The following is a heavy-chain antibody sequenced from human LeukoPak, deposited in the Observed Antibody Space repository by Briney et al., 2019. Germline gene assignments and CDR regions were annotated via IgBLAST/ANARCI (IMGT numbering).Heavy chain of an antibody. CDR2: IYYSGST. Sequence: SETLSLTCTVSGGSISSSSYYWGWIRQPPGKGLEWIGNIYYSGSTYYNPSLKSRVTISADTSKNQSSLKLSAVTAADTAVYYCASVRRGFGESSKYYSYYYMDVWGNGTTVTISS. V-gene: IGHV4-39*01. J-gene: IGHJ6*03. D-gene: IGHD3-10*01. CDR3: ASVRRGFGESSKYYSYYYMDV. CDR1: GGSISSSSYY.